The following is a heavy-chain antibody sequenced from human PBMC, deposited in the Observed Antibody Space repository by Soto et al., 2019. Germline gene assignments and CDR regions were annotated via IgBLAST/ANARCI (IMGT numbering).Heavy chain of an antibody. V-gene: IGHV3-7*03. CDR2: IKTDGSEK. J-gene: IGHJ6*02. CDR3: TRDGSSFALDV. CDR1: GFTSSSYC. Sequence: EVQLVEAGGGLVQPGGSLRLSCAASGFTSSSYCMSWVRQAPGKGLEWVANIKTDGSEKYYMDSVRGRFTTYRDNARNFFFLQMNSLTGADTAVYDCTRDGSSFALDVWGLGTSVTVSS.